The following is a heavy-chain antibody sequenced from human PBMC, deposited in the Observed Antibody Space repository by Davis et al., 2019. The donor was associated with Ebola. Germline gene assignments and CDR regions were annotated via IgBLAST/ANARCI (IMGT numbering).Heavy chain of an antibody. J-gene: IGHJ6*02. CDR1: GFTFSSYE. D-gene: IGHD1-1*01. CDR2: ISSSGIAT. CDR3: ARGERRYYDYNGMDV. Sequence: GESLKISCVASGFTFSSYEMNWVRQAPGKGLEWGSYISSSGIATYYADSVKGRFTISRDNAKNSLYLQMHSLRPEDTAVYYCARGERRYYDYNGMDVWGQGTTVTVSS. V-gene: IGHV3-48*03.